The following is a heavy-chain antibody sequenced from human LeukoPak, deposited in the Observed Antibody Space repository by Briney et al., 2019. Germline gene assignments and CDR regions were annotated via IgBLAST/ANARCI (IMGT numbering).Heavy chain of an antibody. D-gene: IGHD1-26*01. J-gene: IGHJ6*03. Sequence: GGSLRLSCATSGFTFNDHYLGWVRQAPGKGLEWVAFIRYDGSNKYYADSVRGRCTISRDNGKNSMYLQMHSLRAEDTAVYYCVRAEVGTTLKYYYYYMDVWGKGTTVTVSS. V-gene: IGHV3-30*02. CDR1: GFTFNDHY. CDR2: IRYDGSNK. CDR3: VRAEVGTTLKYYYYYMDV.